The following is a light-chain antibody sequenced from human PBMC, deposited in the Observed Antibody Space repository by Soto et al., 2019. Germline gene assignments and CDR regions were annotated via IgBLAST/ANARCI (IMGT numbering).Light chain of an antibody. Sequence: DGQMTQPPSTLSASVGDRVTITCRASLSIKYWLAWFQQKPGKAPRLLIYEASRLESGVPSRISGSGSGTECTLTISSLKPDDFATDYCQQYTNYPWTFGQGTKVEIK. CDR1: LSIKYW. V-gene: IGKV1-5*03. J-gene: IGKJ1*01. CDR2: EAS. CDR3: QQYTNYPWT.